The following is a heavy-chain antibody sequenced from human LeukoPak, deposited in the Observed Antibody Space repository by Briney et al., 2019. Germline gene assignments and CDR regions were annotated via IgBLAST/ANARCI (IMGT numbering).Heavy chain of an antibody. J-gene: IGHJ4*02. D-gene: IGHD3-22*01. CDR2: IYHSGST. Sequence: GSLRLSCAASGFTFSNYWMSWVRQPPGKGLEWIGEIYHSGSTNYNPSLKSRVTISVDKSKNQFSLKLSSVTAADTAVYYCARLYYYDSSGYYYFDYWGQGTLVTVSS. CDR3: ARLYYYDSSGYYYFDY. V-gene: IGHV4-4*02. CDR1: GFTFSNYW.